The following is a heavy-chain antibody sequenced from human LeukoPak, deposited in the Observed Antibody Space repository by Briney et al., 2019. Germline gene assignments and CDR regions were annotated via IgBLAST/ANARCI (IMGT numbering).Heavy chain of an antibody. CDR1: GFTFSSYP. CDR3: AREYGYNKRIDY. Sequence: PGGSLRLSCAASGFTFSSYPMTWVRQAPGKGLEWVASVSSSSSYIYYTNSVKGRVTVSRDNAGKSLYLQMNGLRAEDTALYFCAREYGYNKRIDYWGQGTLVTVSS. V-gene: IGHV3-21*01. D-gene: IGHD5-24*01. CDR2: VSSSSSYI. J-gene: IGHJ4*02.